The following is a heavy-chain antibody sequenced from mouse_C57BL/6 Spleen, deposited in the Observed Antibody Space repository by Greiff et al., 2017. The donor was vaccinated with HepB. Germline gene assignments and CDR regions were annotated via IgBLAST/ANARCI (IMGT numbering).Heavy chain of an antibody. CDR2: IYPRSGNT. D-gene: IGHD1-1*01. V-gene: IGHV1-81*01. CDR1: GYTFTSYG. Sequence: LEESGAELARPGASVKLSCKASGYTFTSYGISWVKQRTGQGLEWIGEIYPRSGNTYYNEKFKGKATLTADKSSSTAYMELRSLTSEDSAVYFCARLYGFDYAMDYWGQGTSVTVSS. J-gene: IGHJ4*01. CDR3: ARLYGFDYAMDY.